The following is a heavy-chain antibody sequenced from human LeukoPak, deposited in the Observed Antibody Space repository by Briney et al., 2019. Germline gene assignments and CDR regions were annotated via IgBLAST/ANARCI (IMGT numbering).Heavy chain of an antibody. CDR3: ARDSYDFWSGYYQP. D-gene: IGHD3-3*01. Sequence: GASVKVSCKASGYTFTGYYMHWVRQAPGQGLEWMGRINPNSGGTNYAQKFQGRVTMTRDTSISTAYMEPSRLRSDDTAVYYCARDSYDFWSGYYQPWGQGTLVTVSS. CDR1: GYTFTGYY. CDR2: INPNSGGT. V-gene: IGHV1-2*06. J-gene: IGHJ5*02.